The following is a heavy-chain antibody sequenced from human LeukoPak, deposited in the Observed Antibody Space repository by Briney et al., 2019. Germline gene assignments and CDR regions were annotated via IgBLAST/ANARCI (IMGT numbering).Heavy chain of an antibody. CDR2: INPNSGGT. CDR3: ARSGYCSSTSCYPWEQNWFDP. CDR1: GYTFTGYY. D-gene: IGHD2-2*01. V-gene: IGHV1-2*02. J-gene: IGHJ5*02. Sequence: ASVKVSCKASGYTFTGYYMHWVRQAPGQGLEWMGWINPNSGGTNYAQKFQGRGTMTRGTSISTAYMELSRLRPDDTAVYYCARSGYCSSTSCYPWEQNWFDPWGQGTLVTVSS.